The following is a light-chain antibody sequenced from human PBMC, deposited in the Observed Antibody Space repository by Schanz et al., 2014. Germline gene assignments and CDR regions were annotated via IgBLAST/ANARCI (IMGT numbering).Light chain of an antibody. CDR3: SSHTTTGTWV. J-gene: IGLJ3*02. CDR1: SSDVGGNNY. V-gene: IGLV2-8*01. Sequence: QSALTQPPSASGSPGQSVAISCTGTSSDVGGNNYVSWYQQHPGKAPKLLIYEVNKRPSGVPDRFSGSKSGNTASLTISGLQAEDEADYYCSSHTTTGTWVFGGGTKLTVL. CDR2: EVN.